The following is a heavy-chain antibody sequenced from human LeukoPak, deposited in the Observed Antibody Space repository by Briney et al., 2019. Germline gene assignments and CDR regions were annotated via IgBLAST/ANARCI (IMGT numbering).Heavy chain of an antibody. V-gene: IGHV3-74*01. Sequence: GGSLRLSCAASEFTFSAYWMHWVRQAPGKGLVWVSRIRGDGSMTNYADSVKGRFTISRDNSKNTLYLQMNSLRAEDTAVYYCARDRGHRFYFDYWGQGTLVTVSS. CDR1: EFTFSAYW. J-gene: IGHJ4*02. D-gene: IGHD3-10*01. CDR3: ARDRGHRFYFDY. CDR2: IRGDGSMT.